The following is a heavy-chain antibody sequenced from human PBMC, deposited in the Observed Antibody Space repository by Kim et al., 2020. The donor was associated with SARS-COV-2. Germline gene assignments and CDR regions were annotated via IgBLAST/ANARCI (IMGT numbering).Heavy chain of an antibody. CDR1: GGSISSGGYY. V-gene: IGHV4-31*03. D-gene: IGHD3-10*01. J-gene: IGHJ4*02. Sequence: TLSLTCIVSGGSISSGGYYWNWIRQHPGKGLEWIGFIYYSGRTYYNPSLKSRVTLSVDTSKNQFSLKLTSVTAADTAVYYCTLGFGEPLYFDYWGQG. CDR2: IYYSGRT. CDR3: TLGFGEPLYFDY.